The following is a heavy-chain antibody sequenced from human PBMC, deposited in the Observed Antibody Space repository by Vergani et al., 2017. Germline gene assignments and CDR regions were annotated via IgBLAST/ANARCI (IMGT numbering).Heavy chain of an antibody. CDR1: GFTVSSNY. CDR2: IYSGGST. CDR3: AREITRASGMDG. J-gene: IGHJ6*02. D-gene: IGHD1-26*01. V-gene: IGHV3-66*02. Sequence: EVQLVESGGGLVQPGGSLRLSCAASGFTVSSNYMSWVRQAPGKGLEWVSIIYSGGSTYYADSVKGRFTISRDNSKNTLYLQMNSLRAEDTAVYYCAREITRASGMDGWGQGTTVTVSS.